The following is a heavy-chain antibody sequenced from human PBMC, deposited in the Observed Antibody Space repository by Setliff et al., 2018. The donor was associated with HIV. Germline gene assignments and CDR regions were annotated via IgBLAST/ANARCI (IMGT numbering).Heavy chain of an antibody. D-gene: IGHD6-13*01. V-gene: IGHV4-39*01. CDR1: GGSISSSSYY. CDR2: IYYRGST. CDR3: ASSSWSLNWFDP. J-gene: IGHJ5*02. Sequence: PSETLSLTCTVSGGSISSSSYYWGWIRQPPGKGLEWIGSIYYRGSTYYNPSLKSRVTISVDTSKNQFSLKLNSVTAADTAVYYCASSSWSLNWFDPWGQGTLVTVSS.